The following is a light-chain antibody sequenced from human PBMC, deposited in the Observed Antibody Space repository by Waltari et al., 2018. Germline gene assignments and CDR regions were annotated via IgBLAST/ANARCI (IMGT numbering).Light chain of an antibody. CDR3: CSYAGSQTSV. CDR1: SSDVGGYDY. J-gene: IGLJ2*01. V-gene: IGLV2-11*01. CDR2: DVN. Sequence: QSALTPPRPVSGSPGQSFTIPCTGTSSDVGGYDYVSWYQQHPGKAPKLMIYDVNKRPSGVPDRFSGSKSGNTASLTISGLQADDEADYYCCSYAGSQTSVFGGGTKVTVL.